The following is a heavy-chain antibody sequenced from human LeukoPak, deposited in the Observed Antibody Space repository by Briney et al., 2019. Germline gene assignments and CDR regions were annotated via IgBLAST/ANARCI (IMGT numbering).Heavy chain of an antibody. Sequence: PGGSLRLSCAASGFTFSSYAMSWVPQAPGKGLEWVSAISGSGVTTYYADSVKGRFTISRDNSKNTLYLQMNSLRAEDTALYYCAKDRDYYLVGFFDYWGQGTLVTVSS. CDR1: GFTFSSYA. V-gene: IGHV3-23*01. J-gene: IGHJ4*02. D-gene: IGHD3-10*01. CDR2: ISGSGVTT. CDR3: AKDRDYYLVGFFDY.